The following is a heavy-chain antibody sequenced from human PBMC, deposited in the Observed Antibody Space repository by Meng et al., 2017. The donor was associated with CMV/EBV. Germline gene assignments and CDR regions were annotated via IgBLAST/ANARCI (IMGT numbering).Heavy chain of an antibody. D-gene: IGHD2-15*01. CDR1: GGSIRSYY. CDR2: IYTSGST. Sequence: QVNLQESGPGLVKPSEPLSLTCTVSGGSIRSYYWSWTRQPAGKGLEWIGRIYTSGSTNYNPPLKSRVTMSVDTSKNQFSLKLSSVTAADTAVYYCARSMVVAGDWFDPWGQGTLVTVSS. CDR3: ARSMVVAGDWFDP. J-gene: IGHJ5*02. V-gene: IGHV4-4*07.